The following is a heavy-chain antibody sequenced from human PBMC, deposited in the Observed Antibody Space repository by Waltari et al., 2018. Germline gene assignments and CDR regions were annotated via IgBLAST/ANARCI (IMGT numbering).Heavy chain of an antibody. J-gene: IGHJ4*02. V-gene: IGHV5-51*03. CDR1: GYSFTSYW. CDR3: ARLAGPPSSSSPNFDY. CDR2: IYPGDSDT. D-gene: IGHD6-6*01. Sequence: EVQLVQSGAEVKKPGESLKISCKGSGYSFTSYWIGWVRQMPGKGLEWMGIIYPGDSDTRYRPSFQGQVTSSADKSISTAYLQWSSLKASDTAMYYCARLAGPPSSSSPNFDYWGQGTLVTVSS.